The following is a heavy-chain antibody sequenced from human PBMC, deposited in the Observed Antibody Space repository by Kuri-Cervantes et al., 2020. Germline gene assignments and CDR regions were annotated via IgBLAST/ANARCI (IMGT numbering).Heavy chain of an antibody. V-gene: IGHV3-30*02. CDR1: GFIFTANG. CDR3: AKDGSYCGGDCYPYYFDY. D-gene: IGHD2-21*02. J-gene: IGHJ4*02. CDR2: IPKDGNNK. Sequence: GESLKISCVASGFIFTANGMHWVRQTPDKGLQWVAFIPKDGNNKYYADSVRGRFTISRDNSKNTLYLQMNSLRAEDTAVYYCAKDGSYCGGDCYPYYFDYWGQGTLVTVSS.